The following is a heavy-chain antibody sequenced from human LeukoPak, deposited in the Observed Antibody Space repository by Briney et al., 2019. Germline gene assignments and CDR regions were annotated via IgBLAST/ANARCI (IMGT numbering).Heavy chain of an antibody. CDR3: ARQAGYYDSSGYHDASDI. J-gene: IGHJ3*02. V-gene: IGHV4-59*08. D-gene: IGHD3-22*01. Sequence: SETLSLTCTVSGGSISSYYWSWIRQPPGKGLEWIGYIYYSGSTNYNPSLKSRVTISVDTSKNQFSLKLSSVTAADTAVYYCARQAGYYDSSGYHDASDIWGQGTMVTVSS. CDR2: IYYSGST. CDR1: GGSISSYY.